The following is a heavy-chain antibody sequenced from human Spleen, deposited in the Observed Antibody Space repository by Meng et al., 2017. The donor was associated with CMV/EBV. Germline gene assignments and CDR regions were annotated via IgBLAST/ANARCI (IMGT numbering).Heavy chain of an antibody. CDR1: GYTFTNYG. CDR3: ARAAIFGVVIPRYYYYGMDV. Sequence: ASVKVSCKASGYTFTNYGISWVRQAPGQGLEWMGWISAYNGNTNYAQKLQGRVTMTTDTSTSTAHMELSSLRSEDTAVYYCARAAIFGVVIPRYYYYGMDVWGHGTTVTVSS. J-gene: IGHJ6*02. D-gene: IGHD3-3*01. V-gene: IGHV1-18*01. CDR2: ISAYNGNT.